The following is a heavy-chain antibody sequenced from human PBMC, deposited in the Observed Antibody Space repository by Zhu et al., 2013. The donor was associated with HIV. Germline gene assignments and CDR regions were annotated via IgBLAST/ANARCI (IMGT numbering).Heavy chain of an antibody. CDR3: ATDDAEDSLNALDI. J-gene: IGHJ3*02. CDR1: GYSFMSHG. D-gene: IGHD3-22*01. V-gene: IGHV1-18*01. Sequence: QVQLVQSGAEVKKPGASVKVSCKTTGYSFMSHGISWVRQAPGQGLEWMAWISVYNGYTNYAQKFEGRITLTTDTSSTTAYMDLRSLRSDDTAVYYCATDDAEDSLNALDIWGQGTVVTV. CDR2: ISVYNGYT.